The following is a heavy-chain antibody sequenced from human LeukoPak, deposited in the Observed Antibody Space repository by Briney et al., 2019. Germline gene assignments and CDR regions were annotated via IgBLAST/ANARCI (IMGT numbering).Heavy chain of an antibody. D-gene: IGHD3-3*01. CDR3: ARSNDFCSGVTFAP. J-gene: IGHJ5*02. Sequence: ASVKVSCKASGGTFTSYAISWVRQAQGQGMEWMGGFIPIFGTANYAQKFPRRVTLTTYESTGTAYMELSSLRSAHTAVYYCARSNDFCSGVTFAPWGQGTRVTAPS. CDR1: GGTFTSYA. V-gene: IGHV1-69*05. CDR2: FIPIFGTA.